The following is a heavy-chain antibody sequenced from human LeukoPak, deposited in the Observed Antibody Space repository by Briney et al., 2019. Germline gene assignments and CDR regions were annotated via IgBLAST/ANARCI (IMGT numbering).Heavy chain of an antibody. D-gene: IGHD1-26*01. J-gene: IGHJ6*02. CDR1: GFTVSSNY. Sequence: GGYLRLSGAAYGFTVSSNYMSWVRQAPGKGLEWVTVIYSGGSTYYADSVKGRFTISRDNSKNTLYLQMNSLRAEDTAVYYCARIGVGEYYGMDVWGQGTTVTVSS. CDR3: ARIGVGEYYGMDV. V-gene: IGHV3-66*01. CDR2: IYSGGST.